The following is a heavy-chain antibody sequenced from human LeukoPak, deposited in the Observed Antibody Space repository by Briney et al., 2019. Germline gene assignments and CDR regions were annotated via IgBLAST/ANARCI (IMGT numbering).Heavy chain of an antibody. D-gene: IGHD4-17*01. J-gene: IGHJ4*02. CDR3: AKDRGGYGDYGFDY. V-gene: IGHV3-30*18. CDR2: ISYDGSNK. CDR1: GFTFSSYG. Sequence: GGSLRLSCAASGFTFSSYGMHWVRQAPGKGLEGVAGISYDGSNKYYADSVKGRFTISRENSKNTLYLQMNSLRAEDTAVYYCAKDRGGYGDYGFDYWGQGTLVTVSS.